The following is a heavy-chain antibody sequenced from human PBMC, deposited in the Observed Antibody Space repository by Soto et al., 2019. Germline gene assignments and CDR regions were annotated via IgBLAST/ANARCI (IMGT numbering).Heavy chain of an antibody. D-gene: IGHD1-26*01. V-gene: IGHV1-2*04. CDR3: ARDRRVGAIPYCYYGMDV. CDR1: GYTFTGYY. J-gene: IGHJ6*02. Sequence: ASVKVSCKASGYTFTGYYMHWVRQAPGQGLEWMGWINPNSGGTNYAQKFQGWVPMTRDTSISTAYMELSRLRSDDTAVYYCARDRRVGAIPYCYYGMDVWGQGTKVTVSS. CDR2: INPNSGGT.